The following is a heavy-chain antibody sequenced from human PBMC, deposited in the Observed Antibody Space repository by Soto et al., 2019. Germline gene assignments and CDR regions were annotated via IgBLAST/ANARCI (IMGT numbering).Heavy chain of an antibody. CDR1: GVTFSSYA. D-gene: IGHD3-22*01. CDR3: ATAEEFGSSGSYYYGMDV. J-gene: IGHJ6*02. Sequence: SVKVSCKASGVTFSSYAISWVRQAPGQGLEWMGGIIPIFGTANYAQKFQGRVTITADESTSTAYMELSSLRSEDTAVYYCATAEEFGSSGSYYYGMDVWGQGTTVTVSS. V-gene: IGHV1-69*13. CDR2: IIPIFGTA.